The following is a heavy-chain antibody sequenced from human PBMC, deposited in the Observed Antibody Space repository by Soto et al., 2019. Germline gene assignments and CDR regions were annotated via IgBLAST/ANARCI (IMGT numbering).Heavy chain of an antibody. CDR2: ISAYNGNT. V-gene: IGHV1-18*04. Sequence: ASVKVSCKASGYTFTSYGISWVRQAPGQGLEWMGWISAYNGNTNYAQKLQGRVTMTTDTSTSTAYMELRSLRSDDTAVYYCASEACSSTSCHRPYYYYRMDVWGQGNTVTVSS. D-gene: IGHD2-2*01. J-gene: IGHJ6*02. CDR1: GYTFTSYG. CDR3: ASEACSSTSCHRPYYYYRMDV.